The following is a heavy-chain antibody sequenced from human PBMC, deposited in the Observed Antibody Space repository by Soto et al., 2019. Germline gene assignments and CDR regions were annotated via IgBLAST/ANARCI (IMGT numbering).Heavy chain of an antibody. Sequence: QPGGSLRLSCAASGFTVSSNYMSWARQAPGKGLEKVSVIYSGGSTYYADSVKGRFTISRDNSKNTLYLQMNSLRAEDTAVYYCARGAVLVPAASPPYYYGMDVWGQGTTVTVSS. D-gene: IGHD2-2*01. J-gene: IGHJ6*02. V-gene: IGHV3-53*01. CDR1: GFTVSSNY. CDR2: IYSGGST. CDR3: ARGAVLVPAASPPYYYGMDV.